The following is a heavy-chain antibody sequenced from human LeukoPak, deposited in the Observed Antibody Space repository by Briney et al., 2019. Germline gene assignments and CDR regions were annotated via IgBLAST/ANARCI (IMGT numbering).Heavy chain of an antibody. V-gene: IGHV3-23*01. J-gene: IGHJ4*02. D-gene: IGHD5-24*01. Sequence: GGSLRLSCAASGFTFKTYAMHWVRQAPGKGLEWLSGISGSGNGTYYADSVKGRFTISRDNSKNMVYLQMNSLTVEDAATYYCAKRTMSAFDSWGQGTLLIVSS. CDR1: GFTFKTYA. CDR2: ISGSGNGT. CDR3: AKRTMSAFDS.